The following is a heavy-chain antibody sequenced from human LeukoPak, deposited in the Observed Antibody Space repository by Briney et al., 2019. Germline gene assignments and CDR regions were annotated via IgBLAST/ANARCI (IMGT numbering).Heavy chain of an antibody. V-gene: IGHV3-74*01. CDR2: ISGDGSST. CDR1: GLTWSTEW. CDR3: ARALGDI. Sequence: GGSLRFSRAGSGLTWSTEWMYAVAEALEKRPVWVSRISGDGSSTAYGDSVKGRFTISRDNAKNTLYLQMNGLRVEDTAVYYCARALGDIRGQGTLVTVSS. J-gene: IGHJ4*02.